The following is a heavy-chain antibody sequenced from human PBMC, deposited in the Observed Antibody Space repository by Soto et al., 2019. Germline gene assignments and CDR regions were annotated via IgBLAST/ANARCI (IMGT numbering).Heavy chain of an antibody. D-gene: IGHD3-10*01. CDR2: INHSGST. J-gene: IGHJ5*02. CDR3: ARGRNYYGSGRAWFDP. CDR1: GGSFSGYY. Sequence: SETLSLTCAVYGGSFSGYYWSWIRQPPGKGLEWIGEINHSGSTNYNPSLKSRATISVDTSKNQFSLKLSSVTAADTAVYYCARGRNYYGSGRAWFDPWGQGTLVTVSS. V-gene: IGHV4-34*01.